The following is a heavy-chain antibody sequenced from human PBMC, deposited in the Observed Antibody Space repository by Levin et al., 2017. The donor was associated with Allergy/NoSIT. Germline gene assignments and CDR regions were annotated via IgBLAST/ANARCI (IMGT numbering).Heavy chain of an antibody. V-gene: IGHV1-18*01. J-gene: IGHJ5*02. CDR2: ISAYNGNT. D-gene: IGHD3-10*02. Sequence: PGGSLRLSCKASGYTFTSYGISWVRQAPGQGLEWMGWISAYNGNTNYAQKLQGRVTMTTDTSTSTAYMELRSLRSDDTAVYYCARRRLFGVPLPAWFDPWGQGTLVTVSS. CDR3: ARRRLFGVPLPAWFDP. CDR1: GYTFTSYG.